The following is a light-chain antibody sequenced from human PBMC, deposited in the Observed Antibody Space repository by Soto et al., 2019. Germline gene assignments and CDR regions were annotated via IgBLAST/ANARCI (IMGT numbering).Light chain of an antibody. Sequence: EIVLTQSPGTLSLSPGERATLSCWASQSVTSSYLAWYQQKPGQAPRLLIYGASSRATGIPDRFSGSGSGTDFTLTISRLEPEDFAVYYCQQYGSSRVTFGQGTKVEIK. CDR3: QQYGSSRVT. J-gene: IGKJ1*01. CDR1: QSVTSSY. CDR2: GAS. V-gene: IGKV3-20*01.